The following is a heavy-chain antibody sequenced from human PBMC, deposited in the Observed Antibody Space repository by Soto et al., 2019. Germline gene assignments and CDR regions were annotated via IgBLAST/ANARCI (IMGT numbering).Heavy chain of an antibody. V-gene: IGHV4-59*01. CDR3: AVAVAGTLLPPWFDY. J-gene: IGHJ4*02. CDR2: IYYSGST. CDR1: GGSISSYY. D-gene: IGHD6-19*01. Sequence: PSETLSLTCTVSGGSISSYYWSWIRQPPGKGLEWIGYIYYSGSTNYNPSLKSRVTISVDTSKNQFSLKLSSVTAADTAVYYCAVAVAGTLLPPWFDYWGQGTLVTVSS.